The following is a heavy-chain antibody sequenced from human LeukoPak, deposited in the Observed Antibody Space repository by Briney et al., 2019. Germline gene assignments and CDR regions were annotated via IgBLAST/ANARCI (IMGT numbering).Heavy chain of an antibody. D-gene: IGHD5-18*01. J-gene: IGHJ4*02. CDR2: ISAYNGNT. Sequence: ASVKVSCKASGYTFTSYGISWVRQAPGQGLEWMGWISAYNGNTNYAQKFQDRVTMTTDTPTSTAYMELRSLRSDDAAVYYCARDFVDTVMVVDYWGQGTLVTVSS. CDR3: ARDFVDTVMVVDY. V-gene: IGHV1-18*01. CDR1: GYTFTSYG.